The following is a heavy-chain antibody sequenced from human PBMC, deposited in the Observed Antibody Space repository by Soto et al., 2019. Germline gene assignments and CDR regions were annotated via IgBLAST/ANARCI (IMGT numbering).Heavy chain of an antibody. CDR2: INASDGST. CDR3: ARAEYSYGPSLDY. D-gene: IGHD5-18*01. J-gene: IGHJ4*01. CDR1: GYTFTSYA. Sequence: ASVKVSCKASGYTFTSYAMHWARQAPGQGLEWMGRINASDGSTNYAQKFQDRVTMTRDTSTSTVYMELSSLRSEDTAVYYCARAEYSYGPSLDYWGHGTLVTVSS. V-gene: IGHV1-46*01.